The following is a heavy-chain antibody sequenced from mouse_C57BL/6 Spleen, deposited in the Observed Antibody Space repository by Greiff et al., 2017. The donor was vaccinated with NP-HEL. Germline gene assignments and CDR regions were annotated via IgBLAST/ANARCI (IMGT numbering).Heavy chain of an antibody. CDR3: ARDDDSFAY. D-gene: IGHD2-12*01. Sequence: QQAGGGRAEPGSSGRLAWEWAVDTVTGYGLEGVKQRPGQGLEWIGYINPSSGYTKYNQKFKDKATLTADKSSSTAYMQLSSLTYEDSAVYYCARDDDSFAYWGQGTLVTVSA. CDR1: VDTVTGYG. CDR2: INPSSGYT. V-gene: IGHV1-7*01. J-gene: IGHJ3*01.